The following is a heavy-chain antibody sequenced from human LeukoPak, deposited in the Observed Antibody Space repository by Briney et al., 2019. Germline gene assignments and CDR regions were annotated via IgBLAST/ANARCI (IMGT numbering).Heavy chain of an antibody. CDR3: ARGRGGDYVPSRFDF. V-gene: IGHV3-23*01. CDR1: GFAFSGFA. CDR2: ISGSGGNT. D-gene: IGHD4-17*01. J-gene: IGHJ4*02. Sequence: SGGSLRLSCSGSGFAFSGFAMGWVRQAPGKGLEWVSSISGSGGNTYYEDPVEGRFTVSRDNSANTVYLQMSSLRAEDTALYYCARGRGGDYVPSRFDFWGQGTLVTVSS.